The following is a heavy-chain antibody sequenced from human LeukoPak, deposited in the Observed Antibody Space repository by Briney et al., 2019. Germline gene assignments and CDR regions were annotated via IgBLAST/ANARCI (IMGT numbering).Heavy chain of an antibody. CDR3: ARDLIGAYRGGDCYLPLDY. Sequence: SQTLSLTCAISGDSVSSNSAAWNWIRQSPSRGLEWLGRTYYRSKWYNDYAVSVKSRITINPDTSKNQFSLQLNSVTPEDTAVYYCARDLIGAYRGGDCYLPLDYWGQGTLVTVSS. J-gene: IGHJ4*02. CDR2: TYYRSKWYN. CDR1: GDSVSSNSAA. D-gene: IGHD2-21*02. V-gene: IGHV6-1*01.